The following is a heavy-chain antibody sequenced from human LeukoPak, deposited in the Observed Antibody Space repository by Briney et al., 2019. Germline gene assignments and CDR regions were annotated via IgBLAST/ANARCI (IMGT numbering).Heavy chain of an antibody. CDR3: AKDGYYGSGSQFDY. Sequence: GGSLRLSCAASGFTFSSYAMSWVRQAPGKGLDWVSPISGRGGSTYYANSVKGRLTISRDKSKNTLYLQMNSLRAEDTAVYYCAKDGYYGSGSQFDYWGQGTLVTVSS. CDR1: GFTFSSYA. V-gene: IGHV3-23*01. J-gene: IGHJ4*02. D-gene: IGHD3-10*01. CDR2: ISGRGGST.